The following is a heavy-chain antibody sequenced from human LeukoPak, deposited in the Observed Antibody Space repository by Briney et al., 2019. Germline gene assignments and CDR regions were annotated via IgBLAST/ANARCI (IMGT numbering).Heavy chain of an antibody. CDR1: CGSISSGSYY. CDR2: IYTSGST. J-gene: IGHJ4*02. D-gene: IGHD2-15*01. Sequence: PSQTLSLTCTVSCGSISSGSYYWSWIRQPAGKGLEWIGRIYTSGSTNYNPSLKSRVTISVDTSKNQFSLKLSSVTAADTAVYYCARDPRGSQWTFFDYWGQGTLVTVSS. CDR3: ARDPRGSQWTFFDY. V-gene: IGHV4-61*02.